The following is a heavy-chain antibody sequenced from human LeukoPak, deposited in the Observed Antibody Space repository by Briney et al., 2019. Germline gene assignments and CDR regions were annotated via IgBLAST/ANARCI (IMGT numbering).Heavy chain of an antibody. CDR3: ARRRVFRGGYPFDP. CDR1: GGSISSSSYY. CDR2: IYYSGST. Sequence: PSETLSLTCTVSGGSISSSSYYWGWIRQPPGKGLEWIGSIYYSGSTYYNPSLKSRVTISVDTSKNQFSLKLSSVTAADTAVYYCARRRVFRGGYPFDPWGQGTLVTVSS. J-gene: IGHJ5*02. V-gene: IGHV4-39*07. D-gene: IGHD5-12*01.